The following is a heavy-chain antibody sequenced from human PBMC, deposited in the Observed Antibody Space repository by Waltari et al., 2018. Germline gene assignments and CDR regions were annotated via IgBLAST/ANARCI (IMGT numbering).Heavy chain of an antibody. CDR1: GGSISSSSYY. Sequence: QLQLQESGPGLVKPSETLSLTCTVSGGSISSSSYYWGWIRQPPGKGLEWIGSIYYSGSTYYNPSLKSRVTISVDTSKNQFSLKLSSVTAADTAVYYCARDSWEDNYYGSGSYFFDYWGQGTLVTVSS. D-gene: IGHD3-10*01. CDR3: ARDSWEDNYYGSGSYFFDY. CDR2: IYYSGST. V-gene: IGHV4-39*07. J-gene: IGHJ4*02.